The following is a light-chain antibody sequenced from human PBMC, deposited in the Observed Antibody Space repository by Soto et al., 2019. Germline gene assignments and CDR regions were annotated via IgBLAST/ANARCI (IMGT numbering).Light chain of an antibody. J-gene: IGLJ1*01. V-gene: IGLV2-8*01. Sequence: QSVLTHPPSASGSPGQSVTISCTGTSSDVGGYNYVSWYQQHPSKAPKLMIYEVSKRPSGVPDRFSGSKSGNTASLTVSGLQAEDEADYYCSSYAGSNNYVFGTGTKVTVL. CDR2: EVS. CDR3: SSYAGSNNYV. CDR1: SSDVGGYNY.